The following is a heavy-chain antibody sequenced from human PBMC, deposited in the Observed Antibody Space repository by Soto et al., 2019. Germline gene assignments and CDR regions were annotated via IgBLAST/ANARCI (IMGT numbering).Heavy chain of an antibody. CDR2: INPSSGET. CDR1: GSTFSSYG. D-gene: IGHD6-13*01. Sequence: QIRLVQSGGEVRTPGASVKVSCKASGSTFSSYGITWVRQAPGQGLEWLGWINPSSGETNYAQKFQGRVTVTTDTSTTTGYMELRNLTFDDTAVYYCARDWYPRFDPWGQGTLVTVSS. J-gene: IGHJ5*02. CDR3: ARDWYPRFDP. V-gene: IGHV1-18*01.